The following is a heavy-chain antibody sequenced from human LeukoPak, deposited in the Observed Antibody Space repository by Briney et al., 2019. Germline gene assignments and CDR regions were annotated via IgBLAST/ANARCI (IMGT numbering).Heavy chain of an antibody. V-gene: IGHV3-7*01. D-gene: IGHD3-9*01. CDR2: IKQDGSEK. CDR3: ARESYDILTGYYHYSY. CDR1: GGSISSYY. J-gene: IGHJ4*02. Sequence: ETLSLTCTVSGGSISSYYWSWIRQPPGKGLEWVANIKQDGSEKYYVDSVKGRFTISRDNAKNSLYLQMNSLRAEDTAVYYCARESYDILTGYYHYSYWGQGTLVTVSS.